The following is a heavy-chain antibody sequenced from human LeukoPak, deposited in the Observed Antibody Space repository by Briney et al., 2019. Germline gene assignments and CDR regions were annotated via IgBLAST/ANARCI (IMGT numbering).Heavy chain of an antibody. CDR1: GFTFSSYS. V-gene: IGHV3-21*04. CDR3: AKVRGYCSGGSCPDY. D-gene: IGHD2-15*01. J-gene: IGHJ4*02. CDR2: ISSSSSYI. Sequence: GGSLRLSCAASGFTFSSYSMNWVRQAPGKGLEWVSSISSSSSYIYYADSVKGRFTISRDNSKNTLYLQMNSLRAEDTAVYYCAKVRGYCSGGSCPDYWGQGTLVTVSS.